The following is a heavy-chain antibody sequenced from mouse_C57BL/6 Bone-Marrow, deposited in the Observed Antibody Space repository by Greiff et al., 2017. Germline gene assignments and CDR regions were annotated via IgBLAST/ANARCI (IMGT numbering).Heavy chain of an antibody. V-gene: IGHV1-81*01. J-gene: IGHJ3*01. CDR2: IYPRSGNT. Sequence: QVQLQQSGAELARPGASVKLSCKASGYTFTSYGISWVKQRTGQGLACIGDIYPRSGNTYYNEKFKGKATLTADKSSSTAYMELRSLTSEDSAVYFCAGDWFAYWGQGTLVTVSA. CDR1: GYTFTSYG. CDR3: AGDWFAY.